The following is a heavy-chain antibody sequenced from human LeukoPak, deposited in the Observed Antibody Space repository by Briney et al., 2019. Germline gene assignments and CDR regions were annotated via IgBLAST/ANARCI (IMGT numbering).Heavy chain of an antibody. D-gene: IGHD3-9*01. J-gene: IGHJ4*02. CDR1: GFTFSSYW. CDR3: AREGRYDILTGYSPPYDY. V-gene: IGHV3-74*01. Sequence: GGSLRLSCAASGFTFSSYWMHWVRHAPGKGLVWVSRINSDGSSTSYADSVKGRFTISRDNAKNTLYLQMNSLRAEDTAVYYCAREGRYDILTGYSPPYDYWGQGTLVTVSS. CDR2: INSDGSST.